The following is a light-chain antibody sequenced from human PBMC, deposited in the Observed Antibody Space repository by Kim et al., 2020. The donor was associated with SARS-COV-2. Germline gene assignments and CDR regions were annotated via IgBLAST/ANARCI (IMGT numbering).Light chain of an antibody. CDR1: QSVSGN. Sequence: EIVMTQSPGTLSVSPGERATLSCRASQSVSGNLAWYQQKPGQAPRLLIYGASTRATDIPARFSGSGSGTEFTLTISSLQSEDFAVYYCQQYDNWPMYTFSQGTKLEIK. CDR2: GAS. J-gene: IGKJ2*01. CDR3: QQYDNWPMYT. V-gene: IGKV3-15*01.